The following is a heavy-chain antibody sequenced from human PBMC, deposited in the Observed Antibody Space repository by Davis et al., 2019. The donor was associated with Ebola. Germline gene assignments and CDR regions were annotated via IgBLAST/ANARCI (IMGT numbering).Heavy chain of an antibody. CDR2: IYYSGST. CDR3: ARQFLEPRLSGWAPMGGFY. V-gene: IGHV4-39*01. CDR1: GGSISSSSYY. J-gene: IGHJ4*02. Sequence: MPGGSLRLSCTVSGGSISSSSYYWGWIRQPPGKGLEWIGSIYYSGSTYYNPSLKSRVTISVDTSKNQFSLKLSSVTAADTAVYYCARQFLEPRLSGWAPMGGFYWGQGTLVTVSS. D-gene: IGHD6-19*01.